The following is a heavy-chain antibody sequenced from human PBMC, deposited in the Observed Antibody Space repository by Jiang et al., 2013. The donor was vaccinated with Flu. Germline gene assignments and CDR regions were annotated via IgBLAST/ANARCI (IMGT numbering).Heavy chain of an antibody. CDR3: ANLDFWSARPPPG. V-gene: IGHV4-30-4*01. Sequence: GSGLVKPSQTLSLTCTVSGDSVSSGDHYWSWVRQPPGGGLEWLGHIYHTGNTYYNPPLKSRLTISLDATRNQYSLKLSSVTAADTAVYYCANLDFWSARPPPGWGQGTLVTVSS. CDR2: IYHTGNT. D-gene: IGHD3-3*01. J-gene: IGHJ4*02. CDR1: GDSVSSGDHY.